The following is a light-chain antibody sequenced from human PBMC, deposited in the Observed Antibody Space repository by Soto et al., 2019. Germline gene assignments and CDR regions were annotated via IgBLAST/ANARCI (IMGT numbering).Light chain of an antibody. CDR2: DVS. J-gene: IGLJ1*01. CDR1: SSDVGRYSC. V-gene: IGLV2-11*01. CDR3: CSYAGTYTGV. Sequence: QSVLTQPRSVSGSPGQSVSISCTGTSSDVGRYSCVSWYQQHPGKAPKLMIYDVSERPSGVPDRFSGSKSGNTASLTISGLQAEDEADYYCCSYAGTYTGVFGTGTKVTVL.